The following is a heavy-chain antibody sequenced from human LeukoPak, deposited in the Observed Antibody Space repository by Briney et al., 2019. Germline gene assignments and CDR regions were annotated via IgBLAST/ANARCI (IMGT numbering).Heavy chain of an antibody. D-gene: IGHD5-24*01. CDR1: GFALRNYG. CDR2: IRYDGSHE. J-gene: IGHJ4*02. Sequence: GGSLRLSXAASGFALRNYGMHWVRQAPGKGLEWVAFIRYDGSHEYYVDSVRGRFTISRDFSKNTLYLQMNGLRAEDTAVYYCARDSHGYISYYFDYWGQGTLVTVSS. CDR3: ARDSHGYISYYFDY. V-gene: IGHV3-30*02.